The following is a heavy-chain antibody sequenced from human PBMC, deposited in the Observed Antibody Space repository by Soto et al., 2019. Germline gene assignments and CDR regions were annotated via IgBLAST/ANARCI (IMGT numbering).Heavy chain of an antibody. V-gene: IGHV1-69*12. CDR2: IIPMFGTA. J-gene: IGHJ4*02. D-gene: IGHD5-12*01. CDR1: GGTFSTYA. Sequence: QVQLVQSGAEVKKPESSVKISCKAPGGTFSTYAISWVRQAPGQGLEWMGGIIPMFGTANYAQRFQDRVTISADESTNTVYVAMSSLRSEDTAVYFCASGIQVWLRRINNGYSGWGQGTLVTVSS. CDR3: ASGIQVWLRRINNGYSG.